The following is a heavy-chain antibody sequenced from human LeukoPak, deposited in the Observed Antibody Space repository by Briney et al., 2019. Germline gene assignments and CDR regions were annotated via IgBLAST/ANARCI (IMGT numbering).Heavy chain of an antibody. CDR2: INWNGGST. V-gene: IGHV3-20*04. D-gene: IGHD3-10*01. J-gene: IGHJ5*02. CDR1: GFTFSIYA. Sequence: GGSLRLSCAASGFTFSIYAMSWVRQAPGKGLEWVSGINWNGGSTGYADSVKGRFTISRDNAKNSLYLQMNSLRAEDTALYYCARGGYYGSGSYSWGQGTLVTVSS. CDR3: ARGGYYGSGSYS.